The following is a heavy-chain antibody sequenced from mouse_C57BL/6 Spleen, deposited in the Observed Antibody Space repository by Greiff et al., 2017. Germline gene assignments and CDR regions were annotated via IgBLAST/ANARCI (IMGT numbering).Heavy chain of an antibody. Sequence: EVKLMESGAELVKPGASVKLSCTASGFNIKDYYMHWVKQRTEQGLEWIGRIDPEDGETKYAPKFQGKATITADTSSNTAYLQLSSLTSEDTAVYYCASGYGSRDYFDYWGQGTTLTVSS. CDR2: IDPEDGET. CDR3: ASGYGSRDYFDY. D-gene: IGHD1-1*01. V-gene: IGHV14-2*01. CDR1: GFNIKDYY. J-gene: IGHJ2*01.